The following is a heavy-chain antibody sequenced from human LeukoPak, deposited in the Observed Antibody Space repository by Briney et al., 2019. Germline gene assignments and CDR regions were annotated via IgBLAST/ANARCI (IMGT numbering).Heavy chain of an antibody. D-gene: IGHD3-10*01. Sequence: SETLSLTCTVSGGSISSYYWSWIRQPPGKGLEWIGYIYYSGSTNYNPSLKSRVTISVDTSKNQFSLKLSSVTAADTAVYYCASSIMVRGLYYFDYWGQGTLVTVSS. CDR1: GGSISSYY. CDR3: ASSIMVRGLYYFDY. J-gene: IGHJ4*02. CDR2: IYYSGST. V-gene: IGHV4-59*01.